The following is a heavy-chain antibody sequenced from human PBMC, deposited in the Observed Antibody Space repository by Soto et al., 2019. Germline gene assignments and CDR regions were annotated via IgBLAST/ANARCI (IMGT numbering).Heavy chain of an antibody. V-gene: IGHV1-69*01. J-gene: IGHJ6*02. D-gene: IGHD2-2*01. CDR3: ARAQGSSTSLEIYSNYYYGMDV. Sequence: QVQLVQSGAEVKKPGSSVKVSCKASGGTFSSYAISWVRQAPGQGLEWMGGIIPISDTTNYAQKFQGRGTITADESTSTAYMELSSLRSEDTAVYYCARAQGSSTSLEIYSNYYYGMDVWGQGTTVTVSS. CDR2: IIPISDTT. CDR1: GGTFSSYA.